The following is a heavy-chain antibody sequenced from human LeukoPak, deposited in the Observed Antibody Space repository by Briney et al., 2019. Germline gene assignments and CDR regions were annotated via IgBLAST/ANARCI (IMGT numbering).Heavy chain of an antibody. D-gene: IGHD5-18*01. Sequence: GGSLRLSCAASGFTFSSYAMHWVRQAPGKGLEYVSAISRNGGSTYYANSVKGRFTISRDNSKNTLYLQMGSLRAEDMAVYYCAREAGYSYVGAFGYWGQGTLVTVSS. CDR1: GFTFSSYA. CDR2: ISRNGGST. V-gene: IGHV3-64*01. CDR3: AREAGYSYVGAFGY. J-gene: IGHJ4*02.